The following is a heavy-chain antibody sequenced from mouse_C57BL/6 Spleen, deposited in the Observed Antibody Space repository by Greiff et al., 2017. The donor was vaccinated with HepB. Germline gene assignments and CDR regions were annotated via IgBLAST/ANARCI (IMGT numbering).Heavy chain of an antibody. CDR3: ARTTTVVSYAMDY. J-gene: IGHJ4*01. CDR1: GYTFTSYW. V-gene: IGHV1-69*01. D-gene: IGHD1-1*01. CDR2: IDPSDSYT. Sequence: QVQLQQPGAELVMPGASVKLSCKASGYTFTSYWMHWVKQRPGQGLEWIGEIDPSDSYTNYNQKFKGQSTLTVDKSSSTAYMQLSSLTSEDSAVYYCARTTTVVSYAMDYWGQGTSVTVSS.